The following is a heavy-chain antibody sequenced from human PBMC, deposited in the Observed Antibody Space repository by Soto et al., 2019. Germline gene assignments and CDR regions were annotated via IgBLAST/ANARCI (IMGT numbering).Heavy chain of an antibody. J-gene: IGHJ6*02. Sequence: ASVKVSCKASGYTFTSYAMHWVRQAPGQRLEWMGGINARNGNTKYSQKFQGRVTITADKSTSTAYMELSSLRSEDTAVYYCARDGARRAERGMDVWGQGTTVTVSS. D-gene: IGHD3-16*01. CDR2: INARNGNT. CDR1: GYTFTSYA. CDR3: ARDGARRAERGMDV. V-gene: IGHV1-3*01.